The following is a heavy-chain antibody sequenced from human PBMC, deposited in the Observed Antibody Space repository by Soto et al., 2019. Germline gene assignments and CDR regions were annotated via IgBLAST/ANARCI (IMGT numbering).Heavy chain of an antibody. CDR3: AKLGSSSWSPHYYFDY. CDR1: GFTFNNYA. Sequence: GGSLRLSCAASGFTFNNYAMGWVRQAPGKGLEWVSAITGSGGDTYYADSVKGRFTISRDNSRNTVFLQLNSLRADDTAVYYCAKLGSSSWSPHYYFDYWGQGTLVTVSS. V-gene: IGHV3-23*01. CDR2: ITGSGGDT. D-gene: IGHD2-2*01. J-gene: IGHJ4*02.